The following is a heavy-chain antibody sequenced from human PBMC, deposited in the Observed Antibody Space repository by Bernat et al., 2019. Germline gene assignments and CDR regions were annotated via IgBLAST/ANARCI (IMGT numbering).Heavy chain of an antibody. D-gene: IGHD3-16*01. Sequence: EVQLVESGGGVVQPGGSLRLSCAASGFTFDDYAMHWVRQAPGKGLEWVSLISGDGGSTYYADSVKGRFTISRDNSKTSLYLQMNSLRTEDTALYYCALRGGATFDYWGQGTLVTVSS. V-gene: IGHV3-43*02. CDR3: ALRGGATFDY. CDR2: ISGDGGST. J-gene: IGHJ4*02. CDR1: GFTFDDYA.